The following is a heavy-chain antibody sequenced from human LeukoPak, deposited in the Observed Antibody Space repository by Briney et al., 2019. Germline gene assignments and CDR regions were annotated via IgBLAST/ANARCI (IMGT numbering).Heavy chain of an antibody. CDR1: GGTISSYY. D-gene: IGHD6-19*01. V-gene: IGHV4-59*08. CDR3: ARWYSSGWAFDY. Sequence: KPSETLSLTCTVSGGTISSYYWNWIRLPPGKGLEWIGYIHSSGSTKYNPSLKSRVTISVDTSKNQFSLKLSSVTAADTAVYYCARWYSSGWAFDYWGQGTLVTVSS. CDR2: IHSSGST. J-gene: IGHJ4*02.